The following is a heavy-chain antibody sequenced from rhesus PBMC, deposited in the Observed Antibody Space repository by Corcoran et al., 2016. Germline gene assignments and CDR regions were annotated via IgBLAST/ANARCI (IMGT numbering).Heavy chain of an antibody. Sequence: QVQLQESGPGVVKPSETLSLTCAVSGGSISDSYRWSWISQPPGKGLEWIGYIYGSSTSSNYNPSLKSRVTISKDTSKNQFSVKLSSVTAADTAVYYCARVLAGDWGQGVLVTVSS. V-gene: IGHV4S10*01. J-gene: IGHJ4*01. CDR1: GGSISDSYR. CDR3: ARVLAGD. CDR2: IYGSSTSS. D-gene: IGHD6-25*01.